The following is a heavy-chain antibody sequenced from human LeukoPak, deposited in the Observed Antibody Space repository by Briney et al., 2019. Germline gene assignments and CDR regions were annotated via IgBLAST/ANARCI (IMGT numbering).Heavy chain of an antibody. J-gene: IGHJ3*02. CDR3: ARGGLENGYHSNDGFDI. D-gene: IGHD3-22*01. CDR1: GGSFSDYF. CDR2: INHSGRT. Sequence: PSETLSLTCAVYGGSFSDYFWGWIRQPPGKGLEWIGEINHSGRTYYNPSLKSRVTISVDTSKNQFSLKLSSVTAADTAVYYCARGGLENGYHSNDGFDIWGQGTMVTVSS. V-gene: IGHV4-34*01.